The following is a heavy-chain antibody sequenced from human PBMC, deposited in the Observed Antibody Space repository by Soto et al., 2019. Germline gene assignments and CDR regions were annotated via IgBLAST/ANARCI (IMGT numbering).Heavy chain of an antibody. J-gene: IGHJ4*02. CDR2: ISASNGNT. Sequence: ASVKVSCKASGYTFTGYYMHWVRQAPGQGLEWMGWISASNGNTNCAQKLRGRVTMTTDTSTSTAYMELRSLRSDDTAVFYCARSGRSWNLREFDYWGQGTLVTVSS. D-gene: IGHD6-13*01. CDR3: ARSGRSWNLREFDY. CDR1: GYTFTGYY. V-gene: IGHV1-18*04.